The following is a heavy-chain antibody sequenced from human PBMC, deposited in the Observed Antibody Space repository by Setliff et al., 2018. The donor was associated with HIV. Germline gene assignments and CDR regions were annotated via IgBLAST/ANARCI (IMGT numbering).Heavy chain of an antibody. D-gene: IGHD3-10*01. J-gene: IGHJ3*01. CDR2: IYPSGST. V-gene: IGHV4-61*09. Sequence: SETLSLTCTVSGGSISSNNYFWSWIRQPAGRGLEWIGHIYPSGSTNYNPSLKSRVTISVDTSKNQFSLNLSSVTAADTAVYYCASRAGGDFWGQGTMVTVSS. CDR1: GGSISSNNYF. CDR3: ASRAGGDF.